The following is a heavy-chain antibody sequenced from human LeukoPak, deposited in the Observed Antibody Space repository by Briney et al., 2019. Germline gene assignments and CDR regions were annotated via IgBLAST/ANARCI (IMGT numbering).Heavy chain of an antibody. V-gene: IGHV3-74*01. Sequence: GGSLRLSCAASGFTFTNYWMHWVRQAPGKGLVWVSRINSDESDTNYADSVKGRFTISRDNARNTVYLQMNSLRAEDTALYYCARDLRVVITGSFDSWGQGTLVTVSS. J-gene: IGHJ4*02. CDR3: ARDLRVVITGSFDS. D-gene: IGHD3-22*01. CDR2: INSDESDT. CDR1: GFTFTNYW.